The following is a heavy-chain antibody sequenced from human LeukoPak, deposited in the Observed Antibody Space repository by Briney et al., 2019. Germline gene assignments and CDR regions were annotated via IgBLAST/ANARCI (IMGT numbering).Heavy chain of an antibody. D-gene: IGHD2-2*01. CDR3: AKDPRYCSSTSCYLHYYYGMDV. V-gene: IGHV3-30*18. CDR1: GFTFSSYG. CDR2: ISYDGSNK. J-gene: IGHJ6*02. Sequence: GGSLRLSCAASGFTFSSYGMHWVRQAPGKGLEWVAVISYDGSNKYYADSVKGRFTISRDNSKNTLYLQMNSLRAEDTAVYYCAKDPRYCSSTSCYLHYYYGMDVWGQGTTVTVSS.